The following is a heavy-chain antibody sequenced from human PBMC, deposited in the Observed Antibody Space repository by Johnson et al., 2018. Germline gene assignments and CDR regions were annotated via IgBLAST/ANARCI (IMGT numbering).Heavy chain of an antibody. CDR2: INPSGGST. Sequence: QVQLVQSGAEVKKPGASVKVSCKASGYTFTSYYMHWVRQAPGQGLEWMGIINPSGGSTSYAQKFQGRVTMTRDTSTSTVYMELSSLRSEDTAVYYCARYCGGDCYGPTRSHYYYYGMDVWGQGTTVTVSS. CDR3: ARYCGGDCYGPTRSHYYYYGMDV. J-gene: IGHJ6*02. CDR1: GYTFTSYY. V-gene: IGHV1-46*01. D-gene: IGHD2-21*02.